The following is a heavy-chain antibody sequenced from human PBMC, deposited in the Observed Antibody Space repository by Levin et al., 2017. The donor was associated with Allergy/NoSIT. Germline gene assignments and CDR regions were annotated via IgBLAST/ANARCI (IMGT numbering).Heavy chain of an antibody. J-gene: IGHJ6*03. CDR2: IKQDGSEK. D-gene: IGHD3-10*01. CDR3: ARIPITMVRGVITHDYDYYMDV. CDR1: GFTFSSYW. V-gene: IGHV3-7*04. Sequence: GGSLRLSCAASGFTFSSYWMSWVRQAPGKGLEWVANIKQDGSEKYYVDSVKGRFTISRDNAKNSLYLQMNSLRAEDTAVYYCARIPITMVRGVITHDYDYYMDVWGKGTTVTVSS.